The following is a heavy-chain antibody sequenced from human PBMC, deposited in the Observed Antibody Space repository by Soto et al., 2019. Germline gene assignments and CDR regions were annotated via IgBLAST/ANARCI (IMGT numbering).Heavy chain of an antibody. Sequence: SETLSLTCTVSGGSISNAAYSWSWIRQPPGKGLEWIGYIYPSGMPFYNPSLRSRVTISIDRSNDQFSLNLKSVTAADTAVYYCARERGGYGLFDSWGQGTLVTSPQ. D-gene: IGHD5-18*01. J-gene: IGHJ4*02. V-gene: IGHV4-30-2*01. CDR2: IYPSGMP. CDR3: ARERGGYGLFDS. CDR1: GGSISNAAYS.